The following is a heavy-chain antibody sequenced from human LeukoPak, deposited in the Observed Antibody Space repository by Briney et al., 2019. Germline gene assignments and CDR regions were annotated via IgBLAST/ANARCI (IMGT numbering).Heavy chain of an antibody. CDR1: GYTFTNYD. CDR3: VRGPPNWDFDY. Sequence: ASVTVSCTASGYTFTNYDINWVRQATGQGLEWMGWMGSNSGDTGYAQKFQGRVTMTRDTFISTAYMELNNVRSEDTAVYYCVRGPPNWDFDYWGQGTLVTVSS. D-gene: IGHD7-27*01. CDR2: MGSNSGDT. J-gene: IGHJ4*02. V-gene: IGHV1-8*01.